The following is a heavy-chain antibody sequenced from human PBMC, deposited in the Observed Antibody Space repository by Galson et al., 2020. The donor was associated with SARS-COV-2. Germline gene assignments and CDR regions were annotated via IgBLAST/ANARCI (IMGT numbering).Heavy chain of an antibody. D-gene: IGHD3-9*01. V-gene: IGHV4-39*01. J-gene: IGHJ6*02. CDR1: GGPISSSSYY. Sequence: SETLSLTCTVSGGPISSSSYYWGWFRQPPGKGLEWIGSIYYSGSTYYNPSPKSRVTISVDTSKNQFSLKLSSVTAADTAVYYCARQGDILTGYPEEYYGMDVWGQGTTVTVSS. CDR2: IYYSGST. CDR3: ARQGDILTGYPEEYYGMDV.